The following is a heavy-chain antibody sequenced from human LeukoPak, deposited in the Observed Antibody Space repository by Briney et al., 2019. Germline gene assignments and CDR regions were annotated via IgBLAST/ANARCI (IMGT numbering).Heavy chain of an antibody. J-gene: IGHJ4*02. CDR1: GFTFSSYW. CDR3: GRGAGGSYYLDY. Sequence: GGSLRLSCAASGFTFSSYWMHWGRQAPGKGLVWDSRINFDGSTTNYADSVKGRFTISRDNAKNTLYLQMNSLRDEDTAVYYCGRGAGGSYYLDYWGQGALVTVSS. V-gene: IGHV3-74*01. D-gene: IGHD1-26*01. CDR2: INFDGSTT.